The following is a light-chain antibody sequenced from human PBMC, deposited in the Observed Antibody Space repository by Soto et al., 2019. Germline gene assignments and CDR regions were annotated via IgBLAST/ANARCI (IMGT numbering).Light chain of an antibody. CDR1: SSNIGAGYD. Sequence: QSVLTQPPSVSGAPGQRVTISCTGSSSNIGAGYDVHWYQQLPGTAPKLLIYGNSNRPSGVPDRFSGSKSGTSASLAITGLQDEEEADYYCQSSDSSLSGWVFGGGTQLTVL. V-gene: IGLV1-40*01. CDR3: QSSDSSLSGWV. CDR2: GNS. J-gene: IGLJ3*02.